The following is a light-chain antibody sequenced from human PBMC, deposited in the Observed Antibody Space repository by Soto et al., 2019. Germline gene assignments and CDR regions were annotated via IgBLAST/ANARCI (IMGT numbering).Light chain of an antibody. V-gene: IGKV3-11*01. CDR2: DAS. CDR1: QSVSSY. J-gene: IGKJ5*01. CDR3: QQRSNWPIT. Sequence: EIVLTQSPATLSLSPGERATLSCRASQSVSSYLAWYQQKPGQAPRLLIYDASNRAAGIPARFSGSGSGTDVTPTISSLEPADFAVYYCQQRSNWPITFGPGTRLEIK.